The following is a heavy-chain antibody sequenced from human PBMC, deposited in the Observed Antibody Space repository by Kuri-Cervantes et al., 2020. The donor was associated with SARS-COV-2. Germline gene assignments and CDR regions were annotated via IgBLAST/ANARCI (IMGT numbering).Heavy chain of an antibody. CDR1: GFTFSSYS. CDR3: ARGYSYGYAVLDAFDI. CDR2: ISSSSSTI. V-gene: IGHV3-48*01. Sequence: GSLRLSCAASGFTFSSYSMNWVRQAPGKGLEWVSYISSSSSTIYYADSVEGRFTISRDNAKNSLYLQMNSLRAEDTAVYYCARGYSYGYAVLDAFDIWGQGTMVTVSS. J-gene: IGHJ3*02. D-gene: IGHD5-18*01.